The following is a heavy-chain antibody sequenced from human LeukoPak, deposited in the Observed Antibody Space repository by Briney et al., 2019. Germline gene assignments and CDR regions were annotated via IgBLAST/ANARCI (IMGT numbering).Heavy chain of an antibody. D-gene: IGHD2-2*02. CDR2: ISAYNGNT. CDR3: AREEYCNSTTCYKAFDI. V-gene: IGHV1-18*01. Sequence: GASVKVSCKASGYTLTSYGISWVRQAPGQGLEWMGWISAYNGNTYFAQNLQGRVTMTTDTSTSTAYMELRSLRSDDTAVYYCAREEYCNSTTCYKAFDIWGQGTMVTVSS. J-gene: IGHJ3*02. CDR1: GYTLTSYG.